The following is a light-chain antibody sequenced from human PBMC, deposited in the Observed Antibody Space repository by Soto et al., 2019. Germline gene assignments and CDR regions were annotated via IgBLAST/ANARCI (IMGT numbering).Light chain of an antibody. V-gene: IGLV2-11*01. CDR3: FSYAGSYTLV. J-gene: IGLJ2*01. CDR1: RSDVGGYNF. Sequence: QSAPTQPASVSGSPGHSITISCTGTRSDVGGYNFVSWYQQKPGKAPKLLIYDVSKRPSGVPDRFSGSKSGNRASLTISGLQAEDEADYYCFSYAGSYTLVFVGGTKLTVL. CDR2: DVS.